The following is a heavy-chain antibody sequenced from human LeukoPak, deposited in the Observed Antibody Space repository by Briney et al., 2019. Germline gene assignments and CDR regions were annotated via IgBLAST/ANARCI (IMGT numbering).Heavy chain of an antibody. CDR1: GFTFSSYS. V-gene: IGHV3-21*01. Sequence: GGSLRLSCAASGFTFSSYSMNWVRQAPGKGLEWVSSISSSSSYIYYADSVKGRFTISRVNAKNSLYLQMNSLRAEDTAVYYCAKETGPRRYSHESTGYRPYYFDYWGQGTLVTVSS. CDR2: ISSSSSYI. J-gene: IGHJ4*02. D-gene: IGHD3-22*01. CDR3: AKETGPRRYSHESTGYRPYYFDY.